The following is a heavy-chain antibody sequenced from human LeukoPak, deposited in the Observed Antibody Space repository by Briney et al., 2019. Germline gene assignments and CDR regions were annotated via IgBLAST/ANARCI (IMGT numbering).Heavy chain of an antibody. V-gene: IGHV1-46*01. Sequence: ASVKVSCKASGYTFTSYYMHWVRQAPGQGLEWMGLINPSGGSTSYAQKFQGRVTMTRDTSTSTAYMELRSLRSDDTAVYYCARETLYYYDSSGYYLDAFDIWGQGTMVTVSS. J-gene: IGHJ3*02. CDR3: ARETLYYYDSSGYYLDAFDI. CDR1: GYTFTSYY. CDR2: INPSGGST. D-gene: IGHD3-22*01.